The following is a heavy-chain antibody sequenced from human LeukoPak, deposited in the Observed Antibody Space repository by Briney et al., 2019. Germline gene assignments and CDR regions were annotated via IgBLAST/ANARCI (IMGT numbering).Heavy chain of an antibody. CDR3: ARRKRKLQGHYYYGMDV. CDR2: ISYDGSNK. CDR1: GFTFSSYG. V-gene: IGHV3-30*03. Sequence: GGSLRLSCAASGFTFSSYGMHWVRQAPGKGLEWVAVISYDGSNKYYADSVKGRFTISRNNSKNTLYLQMNSLRAEDTAVYYCARRKRKLQGHYYYGMDVWGQGTTVTVSS. D-gene: IGHD6-6*01. J-gene: IGHJ6*02.